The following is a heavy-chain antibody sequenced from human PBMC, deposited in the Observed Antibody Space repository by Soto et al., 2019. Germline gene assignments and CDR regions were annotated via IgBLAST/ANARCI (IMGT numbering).Heavy chain of an antibody. CDR1: GGSISSGGYY. Sequence: QLQLQESGSGLVKPSQTLSLTCAVSGGSISSGGYYWSWIRQPPGKGLEWIGYIYHSGSTYYNPSLKSRVTISVDRSKNQFSLKLSSVTAADTAVYYCARSFGVAIAFDYWGQGTLVTVSS. V-gene: IGHV4-30-2*01. D-gene: IGHD3-3*01. J-gene: IGHJ4*02. CDR2: IYHSGST. CDR3: ARSFGVAIAFDY.